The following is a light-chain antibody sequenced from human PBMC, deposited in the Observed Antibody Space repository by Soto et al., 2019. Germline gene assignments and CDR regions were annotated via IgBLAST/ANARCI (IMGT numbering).Light chain of an antibody. CDR3: QHYNNCPRT. Sequence: EIVMTQSPATLSVSPGERATLSCRASQSVSSNLAWYQQKPGQAPRLLIYGASTRATGIPARFSGSGSGTEFTLTISSLQFEDFAVYYCQHYNNCPRTFGQGTRVDIK. J-gene: IGKJ1*01. CDR2: GAS. CDR1: QSVSSN. V-gene: IGKV3-15*01.